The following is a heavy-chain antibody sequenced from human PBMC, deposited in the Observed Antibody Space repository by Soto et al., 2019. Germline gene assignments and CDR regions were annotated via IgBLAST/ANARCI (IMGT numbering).Heavy chain of an antibody. Sequence: PGESLKISCKGSGYSFTKYWIGWVRQMPGKGLEWMAIIYPDESDTRYSPSFQGQVTISADKSISTAYLQWSSLKASDTAMYYCARVQSSHLLSLYYFYFDYWGQGALVTVSS. V-gene: IGHV5-51*01. CDR1: GYSFTKYW. CDR2: IYPDESDT. CDR3: ARVQSSHLLSLYYFYFDY. J-gene: IGHJ4*02. D-gene: IGHD3-10*01.